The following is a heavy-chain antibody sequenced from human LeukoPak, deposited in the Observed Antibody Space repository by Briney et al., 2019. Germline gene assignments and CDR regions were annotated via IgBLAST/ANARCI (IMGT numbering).Heavy chain of an antibody. CDR3: ARISITMIAVVHNYYMDV. CDR1: GFTFSSYW. V-gene: IGHV3-7*01. Sequence: PGGSLRLACAASGFTFSSYWMSWVRQAPGKGLEWVANIKQDGSEKYYVDSVKGRFTISRDNAKNSLYLQMNSLRAEDTAVYYCARISITMIAVVHNYYMDVWGKGTTVTVSS. J-gene: IGHJ6*03. CDR2: IKQDGSEK. D-gene: IGHD3-22*01.